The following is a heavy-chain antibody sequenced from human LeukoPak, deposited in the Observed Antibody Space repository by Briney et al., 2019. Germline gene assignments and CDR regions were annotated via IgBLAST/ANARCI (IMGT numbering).Heavy chain of an antibody. CDR1: GGTFSSYA. CDR2: IIPIFGTA. J-gene: IGHJ4*02. CDR3: ARARSGWYGTDY. D-gene: IGHD6-19*01. Sequence: ASVKVSCKASGGTFSSYAISWVRQAPGQGLEWMGGIIPIFGTANYAQKFRGRVTITADESTSTAYMELSSLRSEDTAVCYCARARSGWYGTDYWGQGTLVTVSS. V-gene: IGHV1-69*13.